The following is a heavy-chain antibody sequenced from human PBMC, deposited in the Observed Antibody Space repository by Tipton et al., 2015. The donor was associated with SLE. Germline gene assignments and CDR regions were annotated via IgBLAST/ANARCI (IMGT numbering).Heavy chain of an antibody. D-gene: IGHD6-6*01. CDR2: IYYSGST. CDR3: ARLHPYSSSPDEVRVLDI. Sequence: TLSLTCAVYGGSISSYYWSWIRQPPGKGLEWIGYIYYSGSTNYNPSLKSRVTISVDTSKNQFSLKLTSVTAADTAVYYCARLHPYSSSPDEVRVLDIWGQGTMVTVSS. CDR1: GGSISSYY. J-gene: IGHJ3*02. V-gene: IGHV4-59*08.